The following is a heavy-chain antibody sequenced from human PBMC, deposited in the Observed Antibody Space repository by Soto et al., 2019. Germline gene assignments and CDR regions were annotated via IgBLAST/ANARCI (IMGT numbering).Heavy chain of an antibody. J-gene: IGHJ4*02. CDR3: ARGARIKIFGVQGHLHY. CDR2: ISSSSSYI. Sequence: PGGSLRLSCAASGFTFSSYSMNWVRQAPGKGLEWVSSISSSSSYIYYADSVKGRFTISRDNAKNSLYLQMNSLRAEDTAVYYCARGARIKIFGVQGHLHYSGEGTMLTVYS. CDR1: GFTFSSYS. D-gene: IGHD3-3*01. V-gene: IGHV3-21*01.